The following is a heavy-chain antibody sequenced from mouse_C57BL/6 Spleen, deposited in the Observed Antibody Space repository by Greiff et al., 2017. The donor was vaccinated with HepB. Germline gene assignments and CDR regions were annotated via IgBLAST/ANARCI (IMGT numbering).Heavy chain of an antibody. CDR3: TRITTVVYYYAMDY. D-gene: IGHD1-1*01. J-gene: IGHJ4*01. CDR1: GYTFTSYW. Sequence: EVKVEESGTVLARPGASVKMSCKTSGYTFTSYWMHWVKQRPGQGLEWIGAIYPGNSDTSYNQKFKGKAKLTAVTSASTAYMELSSLTNEDSAVYYCTRITTVVYYYAMDYWGQGTSVTVSS. CDR2: IYPGNSDT. V-gene: IGHV1-5*01.